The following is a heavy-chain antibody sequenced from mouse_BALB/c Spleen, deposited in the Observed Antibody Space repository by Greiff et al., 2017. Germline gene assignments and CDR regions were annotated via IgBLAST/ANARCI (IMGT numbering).Heavy chain of an antibody. D-gene: IGHD1-1*01. CDR2: ISSGGSYT. J-gene: IGHJ3*01. Sequence: EVKLVESGGGLVKPGGSLKLSCAASGFTFSSYAMSWVRQSPEKRLEWVAEISSGGSYTYYPDTVTGRFTISRDNAKNTLYLEMSSLRSEDTAMYYCARDGGSSPAWFAYWGQGTLVTVSA. CDR3: ARDGGSSPAWFAY. V-gene: IGHV5-9-4*01. CDR1: GFTFSSYA.